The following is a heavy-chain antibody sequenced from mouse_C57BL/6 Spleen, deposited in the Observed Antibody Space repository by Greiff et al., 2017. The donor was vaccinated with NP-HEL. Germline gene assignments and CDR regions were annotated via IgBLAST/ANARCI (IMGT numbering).Heavy chain of an antibody. CDR1: GYTFTSYW. J-gene: IGHJ2*01. CDR3: AILLRSYDFDC. D-gene: IGHD1-1*01. V-gene: IGHV1-64*01. Sequence: QVQLQQPGAELVKPGASVKLSCKASGYTFTSYWMHWVKQRPGQGLEWIGMIHPNSGSTNYNEKFKSKATLTVDKSSSTAYMQLSSLTSEDSAVYCCAILLRSYDFDCWGQGTTLTVSS. CDR2: IHPNSGST.